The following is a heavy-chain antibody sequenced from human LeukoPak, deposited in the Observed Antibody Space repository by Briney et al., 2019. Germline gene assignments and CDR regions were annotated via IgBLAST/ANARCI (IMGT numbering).Heavy chain of an antibody. V-gene: IGHV3-66*01. CDR3: ARGQEQFSSPWQWGPPRKNFYYYGMDV. Sequence: GGSLRLSCAASGFTVSSSSMNWVRLGPGKGLEWVSVISSDGNTYYADSVKGRFTISRDNSRNTLSLQMHGLRADDTAVYYCARGQEQFSSPWQWGPPRKNFYYYGMDVWGQGTTVTVSS. D-gene: IGHD6-19*01. J-gene: IGHJ6*02. CDR2: ISSDGNT. CDR1: GFTVSSSS.